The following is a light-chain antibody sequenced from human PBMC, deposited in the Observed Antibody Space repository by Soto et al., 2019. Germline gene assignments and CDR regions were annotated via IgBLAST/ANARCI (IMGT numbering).Light chain of an antibody. CDR3: LQHDDYPAIT. J-gene: IGKJ5*01. Sequence: EIQMTQSPATLSASVGDTVSVTCRASQGIRNHLGWYQQKPGKAPKRLVFEASTLESGVPSRFSGSGSGTEFTLTISSLQPEDSATYFCLQHDDYPAITFGQGTRLENK. CDR1: QGIRNH. V-gene: IGKV1-17*01. CDR2: EAS.